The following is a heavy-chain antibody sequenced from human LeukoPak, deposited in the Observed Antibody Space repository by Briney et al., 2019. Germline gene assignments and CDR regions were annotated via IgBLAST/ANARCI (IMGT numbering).Heavy chain of an antibody. CDR1: GGSFSGYY. J-gene: IGHJ5*02. CDR3: ARVMTTVTRWFDP. D-gene: IGHD4-17*01. CDR2: INHSGST. V-gene: IGHV4-34*01. Sequence: SETLSLTCAVYGGSFSGYYWSWIRQPPGKGLEWIGEINHSGSTNYNPSLKSRVTISVDTSKNQFPLKLSSVTAADTAVYYCARVMTTVTRWFDPWGQGTLVTVSS.